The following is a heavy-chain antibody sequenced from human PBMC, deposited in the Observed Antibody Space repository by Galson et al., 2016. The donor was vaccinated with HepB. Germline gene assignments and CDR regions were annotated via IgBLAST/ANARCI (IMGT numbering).Heavy chain of an antibody. CDR3: AKSDILAGYSAFDF. J-gene: IGHJ4*02. Sequence: SLRLSCAASGFTFSRYEMNWVRQAPGKGLEWVSYISSSGTTIYYADSVKGRFTISRDKSKNTLYLQMNTLRAEDTAVYFCAKSDILAGYSAFDFWGQGTLVTVSS. CDR1: GFTFSRYE. D-gene: IGHD3-9*01. CDR2: ISSSGTTI. V-gene: IGHV3-48*03.